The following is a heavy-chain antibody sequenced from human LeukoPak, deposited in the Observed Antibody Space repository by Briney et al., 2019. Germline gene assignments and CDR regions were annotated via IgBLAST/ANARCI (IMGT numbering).Heavy chain of an antibody. D-gene: IGHD6-13*01. CDR3: AREEGIAAPQAFDI. CDR1: GYTFTGYY. V-gene: IGHV1-2*02. Sequence: GASVKVSCKASGYTFTGYYMHWVRQAPGQGLEWMGWINPNSGGTNYAQKFQGRVTMTRDTSISTAYMELSRLRSDDTAVYYCAREEGIAAPQAFDIWGQGTMVTVSS. CDR2: INPNSGGT. J-gene: IGHJ3*02.